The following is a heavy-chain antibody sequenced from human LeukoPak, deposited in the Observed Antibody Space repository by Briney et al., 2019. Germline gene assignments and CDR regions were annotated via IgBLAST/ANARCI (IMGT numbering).Heavy chain of an antibody. CDR1: GGTFSSYA. V-gene: IGHV1-69*05. J-gene: IGHJ6*03. Sequence: ASVKVSCKASGGTFSSYAISWVRQAPGQGLEWMGGIIPIFGTANYAQKFQGRVTITTDESTSTAHMELSSLRSEDTAVYYCARDIVIVPAIGSGPSYYYYFYMGVWGKGTTVTVSS. CDR3: ARDIVIVPAIGSGPSYYYYFYMGV. D-gene: IGHD2-2*01. CDR2: IIPIFGTA.